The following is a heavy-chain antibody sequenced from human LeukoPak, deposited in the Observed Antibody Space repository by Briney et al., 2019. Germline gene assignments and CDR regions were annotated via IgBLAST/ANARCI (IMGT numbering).Heavy chain of an antibody. CDR2: IYSGGST. CDR1: EFSVGSNY. CDR3: ARVSPNTVTTLQYFDY. J-gene: IGHJ4*02. V-gene: IGHV3-66*01. D-gene: IGHD4-17*01. Sequence: GGSLRLSCAASEFSVGSNYMTWVRQAPGKGLEWVSLIYSGGSTYYADSVKGRFTISRDNSKNPLYLQMNSLRAEDTAVYYCARVSPNTVTTLQYFDYRGQGTLVTVSS.